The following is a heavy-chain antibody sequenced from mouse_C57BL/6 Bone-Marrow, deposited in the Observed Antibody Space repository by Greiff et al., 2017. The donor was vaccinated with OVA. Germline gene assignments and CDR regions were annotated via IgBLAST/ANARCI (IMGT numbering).Heavy chain of an antibody. V-gene: IGHV5-15*01. J-gene: IGHJ1*03. CDR2: ISNLAYSI. D-gene: IGHD1-1*01. CDR1: GFTFSDYG. CDR3: ARHRYGSLYWYFDV. Sequence: DVKLVESGGGLVQPGGSLKLSCAASGFTFSDYGMAWVRQAPRKGPEWVAFISNLAYSIYYADTVTGRFTISRENAKNTLYLEMSSLRSEDTAMYYCARHRYGSLYWYFDVWGTGTTVTVSS.